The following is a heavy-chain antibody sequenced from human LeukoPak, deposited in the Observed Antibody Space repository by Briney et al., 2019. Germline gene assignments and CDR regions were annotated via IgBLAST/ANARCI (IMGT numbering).Heavy chain of an antibody. V-gene: IGHV3-21*01. D-gene: IGHD6-13*01. CDR3: ASLSPFRAADDY. CDR1: GFTFSSYS. J-gene: IGHJ4*02. Sequence: PGGSLRLSCAASGFTFSSYSMNWVRQAPGKGLEWVSSISSSSSYIYYADSVKGRFTISRDNAKNSLYLQMNSLRAEDTAVYYCASLSPFRAADDYWGQGTLVTVSS. CDR2: ISSSSSYI.